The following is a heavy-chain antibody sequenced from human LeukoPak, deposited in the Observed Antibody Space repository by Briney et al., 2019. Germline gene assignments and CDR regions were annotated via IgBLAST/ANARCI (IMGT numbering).Heavy chain of an antibody. CDR2: IHTNTGNP. CDR1: GYTFTSHA. Sequence: ASVKVSCKASGYTFTSHAMNWVRQAPGQGLGWMGWIHTNTGNPTYAQGFTGRFVLSLDTSVSTAYLQISSLKAEDTAVYYCARQYYGSGSYYGPWGQGTLVTVSS. V-gene: IGHV7-4-1*02. J-gene: IGHJ5*02. CDR3: ARQYYGSGSYYGP. D-gene: IGHD3-10*01.